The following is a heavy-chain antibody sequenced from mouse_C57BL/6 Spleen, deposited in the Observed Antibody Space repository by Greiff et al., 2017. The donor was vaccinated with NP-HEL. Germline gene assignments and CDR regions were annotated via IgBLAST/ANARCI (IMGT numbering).Heavy chain of an antibody. D-gene: IGHD2-4*01. V-gene: IGHV5-4*01. J-gene: IGHJ3*01. Sequence: EVNVVESGGGLVKPGGSLKLSCAASGFTFSSYAMSWVRQTPEKRLEWVATISDGGSYTYYPDNVKGRFTISRDNAKNNLYLQMSHLKSEDTAMYDCARDGDDDGAGFADGGKGTRGTGSA. CDR1: GFTFSSYA. CDR3: ARDGDDDGAGFAD. CDR2: ISDGGSYT.